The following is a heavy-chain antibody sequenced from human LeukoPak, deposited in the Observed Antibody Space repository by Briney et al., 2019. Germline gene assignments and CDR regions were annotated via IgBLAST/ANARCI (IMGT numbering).Heavy chain of an antibody. D-gene: IGHD2-15*01. J-gene: IGHJ4*02. V-gene: IGHV4-4*07. Sequence: SETLSLTCTVSGGSINGYFWSWMRQPAGTGQEWIGRILTNGNTDYNPSLNSRVTMSMDTDRNQFSLKLRSVSAADTAVYYCARSGRVEPGTGYYFDSWGRGTLVTVSS. CDR3: ARSGRVEPGTGYYFDS. CDR2: ILTNGNT. CDR1: GGSINGYF.